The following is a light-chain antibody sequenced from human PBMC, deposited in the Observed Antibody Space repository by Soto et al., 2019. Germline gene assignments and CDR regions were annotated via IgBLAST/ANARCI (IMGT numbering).Light chain of an antibody. CDR2: STN. Sequence: QAVVTQEPSPTVCPGGTVTLTRASSTGAVTSGYYPNWFQQKPGQAPRPLIYSTNIRHSWTPARFSGSLLGGKAALTLSGVQPEDEAEYYCLVFYGGAWVFGGGTQLTVL. V-gene: IGLV7-43*01. CDR1: TGAVTSGYY. J-gene: IGLJ7*01. CDR3: LVFYGGAWV.